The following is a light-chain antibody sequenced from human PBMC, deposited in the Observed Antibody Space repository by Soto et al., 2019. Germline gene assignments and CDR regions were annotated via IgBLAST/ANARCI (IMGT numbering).Light chain of an antibody. V-gene: IGKV3-11*01. J-gene: IGKJ5*01. CDR3: QRGDT. CDR2: DAS. CDR1: QSVSSN. Sequence: EIVLTQSPATLSLSPGERATLSCSASQSVSSNLAWYQQKPGQAPRLLIYDASNRATGIPARFSGSGSGTYFTLTISRLEPEDFAVYYCQRGDTFGQGTRLEIK.